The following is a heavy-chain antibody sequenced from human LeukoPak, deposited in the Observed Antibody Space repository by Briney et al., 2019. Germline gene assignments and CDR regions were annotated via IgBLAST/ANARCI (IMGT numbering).Heavy chain of an antibody. CDR1: GGSFSGYY. J-gene: IGHJ4*02. D-gene: IGHD5-24*01. Sequence: PSETLSLTCAVYGGSFSGYYWSWIRQPPGKGLEWIGEINHSGSTNYNPSLKSRVTISVDTSKNQFSLKLSSMTAADTAVYYCARDGYNHFDYWGQGTLVTVSS. CDR2: INHSGST. CDR3: ARDGYNHFDY. V-gene: IGHV4-34*01.